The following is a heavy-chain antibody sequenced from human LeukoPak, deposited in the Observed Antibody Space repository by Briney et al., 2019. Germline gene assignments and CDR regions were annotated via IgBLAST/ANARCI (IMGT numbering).Heavy chain of an antibody. J-gene: IGHJ4*02. CDR3: ARGAAGTTTISFDY. CDR1: GFTFSSYV. CDR2: ISYDGSNK. D-gene: IGHD6-13*01. V-gene: IGHV3-30*03. Sequence: GGSLRLSCAASGFTFSSYVMHWVRQAPGKGLEWVAVISYDGSNKYYADSVKGRFTISRDNSKNTLYLQMNSLRAEDTAVYYCARGAAGTTTISFDYWGQGTLVTVSS.